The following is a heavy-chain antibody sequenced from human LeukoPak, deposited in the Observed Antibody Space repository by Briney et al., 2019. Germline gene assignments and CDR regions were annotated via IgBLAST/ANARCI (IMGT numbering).Heavy chain of an antibody. J-gene: IGHJ4*02. D-gene: IGHD4/OR15-4a*01. V-gene: IGHV3-23*01. CDR3: ANEEVPNDY. CDR2: ISISGDTT. CDR1: GFTFSSHA. Sequence: RPGGSLRLSCAVSGFTFSSHAMSWVRQAPGKGLEWVSGISISGDTTYYADSVQGRFTISRDNSKNTVYLQMSNLRVEDTAIYYCANEEVPNDYWGQGTLVTVSS.